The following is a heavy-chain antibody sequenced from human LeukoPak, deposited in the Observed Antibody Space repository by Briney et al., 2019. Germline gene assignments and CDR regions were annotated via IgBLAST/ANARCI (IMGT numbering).Heavy chain of an antibody. D-gene: IGHD1-26*01. CDR2: IYYSGST. J-gene: IGHJ6*02. V-gene: IGHV4-59*01. Sequence: SETLSLTCIVSDGSISYYHWNWIRQPPGKGPEWIGYIYYSGSTNYSPSLKSRVTMSVDTSKNLFSLKVSSVTAADTAVYYCARGRSNYCGMDVWGQGTTVTVSS. CDR3: ARGRSNYCGMDV. CDR1: DGSISYYH.